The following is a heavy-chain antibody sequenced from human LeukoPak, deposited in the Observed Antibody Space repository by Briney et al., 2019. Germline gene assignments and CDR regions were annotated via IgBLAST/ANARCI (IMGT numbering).Heavy chain of an antibody. CDR1: GFTFSSYW. CDR2: IWYDGSNK. V-gene: IGHV3-33*08. Sequence: GGSLRLSCAASGFTFSSYWMHWVRHAPGKGLEWVAVIWYDGSNKYYADSVKGRFTISRDNSKNTLYLQMDSLRAEDTAVYYCARERDGYMNYWGQGTLVTVSS. D-gene: IGHD5-24*01. CDR3: ARERDGYMNY. J-gene: IGHJ4*02.